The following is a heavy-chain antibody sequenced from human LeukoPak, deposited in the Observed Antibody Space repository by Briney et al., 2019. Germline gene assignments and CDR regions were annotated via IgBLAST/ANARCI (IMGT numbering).Heavy chain of an antibody. V-gene: IGHV1-3*01. Sequence: ASVKVSCKASGYRFTTDMYTIHWLRQAPGHRLDWMGWINASNGNTKYSQKFQGRVAITGDTSARTVYMEVSSLVSEDTAVYYCARDSDSSGWSWVYWGQGTLVTVSS. CDR3: ARDSDSSGWSWVY. CDR1: GYRFTTDMYT. CDR2: INASNGNT. J-gene: IGHJ4*02. D-gene: IGHD6-19*01.